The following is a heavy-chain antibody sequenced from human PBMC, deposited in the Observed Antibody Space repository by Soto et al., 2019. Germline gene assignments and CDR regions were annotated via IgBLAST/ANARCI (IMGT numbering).Heavy chain of an antibody. CDR2: TIQSGNT. D-gene: IGHD3-9*01. CDR3: ARRVYYHVLTNLYFDS. V-gene: IGHV4-34*12. CDR1: GGSFSGYS. Sequence: SETLSLTCAVYGGSFSGYSWNWVRQPPGERLEWIGETIQSGNTNYNPSLKSRVTISVDTSKNQFSLKLNSVTAADTAVYYCARRVYYHVLTNLYFDSWVQGNMVT. J-gene: IGHJ4*02.